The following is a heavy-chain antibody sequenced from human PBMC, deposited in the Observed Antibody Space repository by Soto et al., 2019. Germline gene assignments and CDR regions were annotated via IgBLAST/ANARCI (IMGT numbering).Heavy chain of an antibody. CDR3: ACCPRYGYRSLCDY. Sequence: PSETLALTCTVSGGSISSYYWSWIRQPPGKGLEWIGYIYYSGSTNYNPSLKSRVTISVDTSKNQFSLKLSSVTAADTAVYYCACCPRYGYRSLCDYWGQGTLVTVSS. J-gene: IGHJ4*02. CDR2: IYYSGST. D-gene: IGHD5-18*01. V-gene: IGHV4-59*01. CDR1: GGSISSYY.